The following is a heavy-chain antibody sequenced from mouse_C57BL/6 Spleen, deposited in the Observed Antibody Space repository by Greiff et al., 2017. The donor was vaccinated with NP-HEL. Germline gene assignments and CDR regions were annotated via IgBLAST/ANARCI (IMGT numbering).Heavy chain of an antibody. CDR3: ARKYYGSSYPYFDY. J-gene: IGHJ2*01. CDR1: GYTFTSYW. V-gene: IGHV1-64*01. CDR2: IHPNSGST. Sequence: QVQLQQPGAELVKPGASVKLSCKASGYTFTSYWMHWVKQRPGQGLEWIGMIHPNSGSTNYNEKFKSKATLTVDKSSSTAYMQLSSLTSEDSAVYYCARKYYGSSYPYFDYWGQGTTLTVSS. D-gene: IGHD1-1*01.